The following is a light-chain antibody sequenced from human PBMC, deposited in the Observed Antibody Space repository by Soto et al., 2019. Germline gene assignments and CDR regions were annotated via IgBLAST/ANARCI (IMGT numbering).Light chain of an antibody. CDR3: HQYYSTPYT. CDR2: WAS. V-gene: IGKV4-1*01. J-gene: IGKJ2*01. Sequence: DIVMTQSPDSLAVSLGERATINCKSSQSVFSSSNNKDYLAWYQQKPGQPPKLLIYWASTRESGDPDRFSGSRSCTXXXLTXSSLPAEDVAVYXXHQYYSTPYTFGQGTKLVI. CDR1: QSVFSSSNNKDY.